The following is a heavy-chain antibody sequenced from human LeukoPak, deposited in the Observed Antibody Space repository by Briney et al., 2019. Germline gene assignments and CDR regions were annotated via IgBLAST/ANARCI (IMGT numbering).Heavy chain of an antibody. CDR1: GYSXTGYY. D-gene: IGHD3-16*01. CDR3: AREAYSTKDY. CDR2: INPNSGGT. J-gene: IGHJ4*02. V-gene: IGHV1-2*02. Sequence: ASVKVSCKASGYSXTGYYMHWVRQVPGQGLDWMGWINPNSGGTNYAQKFQGRVTMTRDTSISTAYMELSRLRSDDTAVYYCAREAYSTKDYWGQGTLVTVSS.